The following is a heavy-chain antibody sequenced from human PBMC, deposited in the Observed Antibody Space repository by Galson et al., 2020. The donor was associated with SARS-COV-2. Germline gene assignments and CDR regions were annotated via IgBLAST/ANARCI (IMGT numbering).Heavy chain of an antibody. CDR1: GDSISSSSNY. J-gene: IGHJ4*02. CDR3: ARQRGGGSWSFHY. D-gene: IGHD2-15*01. CDR2: AYYSGTT. V-gene: IGHV4-39*01. Sequence: ASETLSLTCTVSGDSISSSSNYWWGWIRQPPGKGLEWIGSAYYSGTTHYNPSLESRVTISVDTSKNQFSLRLSSGTAADTSVYYCARQRGGGSWSFHYWGQGTLVAVSS.